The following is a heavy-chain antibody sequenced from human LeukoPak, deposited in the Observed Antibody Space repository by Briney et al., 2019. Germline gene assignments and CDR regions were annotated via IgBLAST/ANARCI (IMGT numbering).Heavy chain of an antibody. CDR2: INHSGST. CDR3: AREASGSYYYYYYYMDV. V-gene: IGHV4-34*01. J-gene: IGHJ6*03. D-gene: IGHD1-26*01. CDR1: GGSFSGYY. Sequence: PSETLSLTCAVYGGSFSGYYWSWIRQPPGKGLEWIGEINHSGSTNYNPSLKSRVTISVDTSKNQFSLKLSSVTAADTAVYYCAREASGSYYYYYYYMDVWGKGTTVTVSS.